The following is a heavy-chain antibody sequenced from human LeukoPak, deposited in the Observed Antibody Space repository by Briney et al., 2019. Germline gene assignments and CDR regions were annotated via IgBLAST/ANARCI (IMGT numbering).Heavy chain of an antibody. CDR3: ARRRTIFGVVTAYFQH. Sequence: SETLSLTCAVYGGSFSGYYWSWIRQPPGKGLEWIGEINHSGSTNYNPSLKSRVTISVDTSKNQFSLKLSSVTAADTAVYYCARRRTIFGVVTAYFQHWGQGTLVTVSS. V-gene: IGHV4-34*01. D-gene: IGHD3-3*01. J-gene: IGHJ1*01. CDR2: INHSGST. CDR1: GGSFSGYY.